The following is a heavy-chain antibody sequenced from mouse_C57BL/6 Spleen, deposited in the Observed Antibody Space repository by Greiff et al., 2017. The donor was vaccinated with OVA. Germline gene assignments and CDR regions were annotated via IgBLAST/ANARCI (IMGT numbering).Heavy chain of an antibody. J-gene: IGHJ3*01. CDR1: GYAFSSYW. CDR2: IYPGDGDT. D-gene: IGHD2-4*01. Sequence: VQLQQSGAELVKPGASVKISCKASGYAFSSYWMNWVKQRPGKGLEWIGQIYPGDGDTNYNGKFKGKATLTADKSSSTTYMQLSSLTSEDSAVYFCARSGYDYWFAYWGQGTLVTVSA. V-gene: IGHV1-80*01. CDR3: ARSGYDYWFAY.